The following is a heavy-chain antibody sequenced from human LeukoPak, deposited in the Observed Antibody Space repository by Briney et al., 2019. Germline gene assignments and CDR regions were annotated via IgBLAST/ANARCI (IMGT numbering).Heavy chain of an antibody. CDR1: GGSISSSSYY. CDR3: ARDRMVRGVMNTFDM. D-gene: IGHD3-10*01. J-gene: IGHJ3*02. V-gene: IGHV4-39*07. CDR2: IYYSGTT. Sequence: PSETLSLTCTVSGGSISSSSYYWGWIRQPPGKGLGWIGSIYYSGTTYYNPSLKSRFTISIDTSKNQFSLKLSSVTAADAAVYYCARDRMVRGVMNTFDMWGQGTMVTVSS.